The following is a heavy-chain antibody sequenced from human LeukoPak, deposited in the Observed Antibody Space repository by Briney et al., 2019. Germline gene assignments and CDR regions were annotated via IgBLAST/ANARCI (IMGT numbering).Heavy chain of an antibody. V-gene: IGHV4-34*01. Sequence: SETLSLTCAVYGGSFSAYYWSWIRQPPGKGLEWIGEINHSGSTNYNPSLKSRVTISIDTSKNQFSLEMSSVTAADTAVYYCARGRGARSSRWYNWFDPWGQGTLGTVSS. CDR2: INHSGST. J-gene: IGHJ5*02. CDR3: ARGRGARSSRWYNWFDP. CDR1: GGSFSAYY. D-gene: IGHD6-13*01.